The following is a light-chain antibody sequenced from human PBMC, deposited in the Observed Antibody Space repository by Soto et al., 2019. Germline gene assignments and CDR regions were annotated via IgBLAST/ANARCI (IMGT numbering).Light chain of an antibody. CDR2: LNSDGSH. J-gene: IGLJ2*01. V-gene: IGLV4-69*01. CDR1: SGHSSYA. Sequence: QPVLTQSPSASASLGASVKLTCILSSGHSSYAIAWHQQQPEKGPRYLMKLNSDGSHSKGDGIPDRFSGSSSGAERYLTISSLQSEDEADYYCQTWGTGIRVFGGGTKLTVL. CDR3: QTWGTGIRV.